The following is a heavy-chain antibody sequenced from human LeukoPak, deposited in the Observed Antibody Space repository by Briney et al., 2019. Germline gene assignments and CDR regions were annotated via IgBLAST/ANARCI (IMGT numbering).Heavy chain of an antibody. CDR3: ARGVTWTENYYYMDV. Sequence: PSETLSLTCTVSGGSISSYYWSWIRQPAGKGLEWIGRIYTSGSTNYNPSLKSRVTMSVDTSKNQFSLKLSSVTAADTAVYYCARGVTWTENYYYMDVWGKGTTVTVSS. D-gene: IGHD3/OR15-3a*01. CDR1: GGSISSYY. V-gene: IGHV4-4*07. CDR2: IYTSGST. J-gene: IGHJ6*03.